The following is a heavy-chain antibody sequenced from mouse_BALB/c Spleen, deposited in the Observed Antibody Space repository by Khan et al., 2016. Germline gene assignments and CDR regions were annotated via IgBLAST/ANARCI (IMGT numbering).Heavy chain of an antibody. CDR3: ARYVMITTPYYAMDY. CDR2: IHPSDSET. Sequence: QVQLQQSGAELVRPGASVKLSCKASGYSFTTYWMNWVKQRPGQGLELIGMIHPSDSETRLNQKFKDKATLTVDKSSSTAYMQLSRPTSEDSAVYDCARYVMITTPYYAMDYWGQGTSVTVSS. J-gene: IGHJ4*01. V-gene: IGHV1S82*01. CDR1: GYSFTTYW. D-gene: IGHD2-4*01.